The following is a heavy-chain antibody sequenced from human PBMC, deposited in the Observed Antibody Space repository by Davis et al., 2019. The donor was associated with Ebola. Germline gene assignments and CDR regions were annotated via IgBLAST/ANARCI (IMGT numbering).Heavy chain of an antibody. Sequence: PSETLSLTCTVSGGSISSSSYYWGWIRQPPGKGLEWIGSIYYSGSTYYNPSLKSRVTISVDTSKNQFSLKLSSVTAADTAVYYCARLGGQQQLATSLFDYWGQGTLVTVSS. CDR3: ARLGGQQQLATSLFDY. V-gene: IGHV4-39*01. CDR1: GGSISSSSYY. J-gene: IGHJ4*02. D-gene: IGHD6-13*01. CDR2: IYYSGST.